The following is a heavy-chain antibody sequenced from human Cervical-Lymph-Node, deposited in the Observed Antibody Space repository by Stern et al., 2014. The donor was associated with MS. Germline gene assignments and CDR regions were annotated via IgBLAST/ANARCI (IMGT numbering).Heavy chain of an antibody. CDR2: IYYSGTT. CDR1: GASITSYY. J-gene: IGHJ5*02. CDR3: ARATDL. Sequence: QLQLQESGPGLLRPSETLSLTCTVSGASITSYYWSWIRQPPGKGQEWIGYIYYSGTTKYNASLKGRVAISIDKSKTQFSLRLSSVTAADTAVYYCARATDLWGQGTLVTVSS. V-gene: IGHV4-59*01.